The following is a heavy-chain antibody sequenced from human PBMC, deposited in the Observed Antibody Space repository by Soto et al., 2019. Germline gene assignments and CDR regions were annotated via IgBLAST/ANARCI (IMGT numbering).Heavy chain of an antibody. CDR1: GGTFSSYA. V-gene: IGHV1-69*06. CDR2: IIPIFGTA. Sequence: QVQLVQSGAEVKKPGSSVKVSCKASGGTFSSYAISWVRQAPGQGLEWMGGIIPIFGTANYAQKFQGRVTIPAYKSTNPAYRERRSMRSEDTAVYYCARDRYYDSSGYYSDYWGQGTLVTVSS. D-gene: IGHD3-22*01. CDR3: ARDRYYDSSGYYSDY. J-gene: IGHJ4*02.